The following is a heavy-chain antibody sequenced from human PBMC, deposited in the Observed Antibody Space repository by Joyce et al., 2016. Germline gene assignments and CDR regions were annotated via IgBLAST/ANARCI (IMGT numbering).Heavy chain of an antibody. CDR3: ARDWGHYGSGQNLYGMDV. D-gene: IGHD3-10*01. CDR2: ILNSGST. Sequence: QVHLQESGPGLVKPSETLSLTCTVSGGSITSGGYYWSWLRQVPGKGPEWIGYILNSGSTYFNPSLKSRASISLDTSRNQFSLRLTSVTAADTAVYYCARDWGHYGSGQNLYGMDVWGQGTTVTVSS. CDR1: GGSITSGGYY. J-gene: IGHJ6*02. V-gene: IGHV4-31*03.